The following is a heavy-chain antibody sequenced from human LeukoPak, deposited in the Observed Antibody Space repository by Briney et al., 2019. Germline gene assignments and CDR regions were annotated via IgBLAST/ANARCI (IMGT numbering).Heavy chain of an antibody. Sequence: GGSLRLSCAASGFTFSSYSMNWVRQAPGKGLVWVSRINSDGSSTSYADSVRGRFTFSRDNAQNTLHLQLNRLRAEDTAVYYCARNTAENAFDIWGQGTMVTVSS. CDR3: ARNTAENAFDI. CDR1: GFTFSSYS. V-gene: IGHV3-74*01. J-gene: IGHJ3*02. CDR2: INSDGSST. D-gene: IGHD1-14*01.